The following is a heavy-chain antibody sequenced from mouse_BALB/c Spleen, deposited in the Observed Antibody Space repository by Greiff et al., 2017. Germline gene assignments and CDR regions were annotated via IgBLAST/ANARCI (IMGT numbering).Heavy chain of an antibody. J-gene: IGHJ3*01. CDR2: IWTGGGT. Sequence: VMLVESGGGLVQPGGSLRLSCATSGFTFTDYYMSWVRQPPGKGLEWLGVIWTGGGTNYNSAFMSRLSISKDNSKSQVFLKMNSLQTDDTAIYYCVRGVPFAYWGQGTLVTVSA. D-gene: IGHD5-1*01. CDR1: GFTFTDYY. V-gene: IGHV2-9-2*01. CDR3: VRGVPFAY.